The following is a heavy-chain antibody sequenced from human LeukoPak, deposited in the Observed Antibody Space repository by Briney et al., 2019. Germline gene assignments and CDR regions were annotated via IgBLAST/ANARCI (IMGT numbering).Heavy chain of an antibody. CDR1: GYSISSGYS. J-gene: IGHJ4*02. Sequence: SETLSLTCTVSGYSISSGYSWAWIRQPPGKGLEWISSITHTGTTYYNPSLKSRVTVSRDTSKNHFSLNLSSVTAADTAVYYCARFRGGVGWEYRGQGTLVTVSS. D-gene: IGHD5-24*01. V-gene: IGHV4-38-2*02. CDR3: ARFRGGVGWEY. CDR2: ITHTGTT.